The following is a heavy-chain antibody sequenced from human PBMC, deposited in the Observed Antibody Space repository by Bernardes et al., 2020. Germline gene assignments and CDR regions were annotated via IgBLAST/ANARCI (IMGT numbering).Heavy chain of an antibody. V-gene: IGHV3-23*01. Sequence: GGCLTPSCGASGFIVSAYAMSWVRPAPGKGLEWVSRISGSGISTDYADSVKGRFTISRDNSKNTLYLQLNSLRLEDTAVYYCAKTSVASPPLDSWGRGTLVTVSS. J-gene: IGHJ4*02. CDR3: AKTSVASPPLDS. D-gene: IGHD2-21*01. CDR2: ISGSGIST. CDR1: GFIVSAYA.